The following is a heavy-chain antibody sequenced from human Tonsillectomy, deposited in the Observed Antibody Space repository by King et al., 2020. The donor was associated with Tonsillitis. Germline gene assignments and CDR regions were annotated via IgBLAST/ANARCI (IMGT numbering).Heavy chain of an antibody. Sequence: VQLVESGAEVKKPGESLKISCKGSGYSFAYYWIAWVRQMPGNGLEWMGIIYPGDSETKYSPSFQGQVTISADKSIRTAYLQWSSLRASDTAMYYCARLSGGFGEFDWFDPWGQGTLVTVSS. CDR1: GYSFAYYW. J-gene: IGHJ5*02. CDR3: ARLSGGFGEFDWFDP. V-gene: IGHV5-51*01. CDR2: IYPGDSET. D-gene: IGHD3-10*01.